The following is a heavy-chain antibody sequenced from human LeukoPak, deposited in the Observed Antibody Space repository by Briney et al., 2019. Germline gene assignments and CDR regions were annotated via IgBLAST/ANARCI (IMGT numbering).Heavy chain of an antibody. J-gene: IGHJ5*02. CDR1: GYTFTGYY. CDR3: ARLVVVPAAPGWFDP. V-gene: IGHV1-2*02. D-gene: IGHD2-2*01. Sequence: EASVKVSCKASGYTFTGYYMRWVRQAPGQGLEWMGWINPNSGGTNYAQKFQGRVTITTDESTSTAYMELSSLRSEGTAVYYRARLVVVPAAPGWFDPWGQGTLVTVSS. CDR2: INPNSGGT.